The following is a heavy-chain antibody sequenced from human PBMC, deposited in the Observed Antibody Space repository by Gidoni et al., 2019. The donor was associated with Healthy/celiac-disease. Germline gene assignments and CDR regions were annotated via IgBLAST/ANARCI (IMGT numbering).Heavy chain of an antibody. Sequence: VQLVASGGGLIQPGGSLRLSCAASGFTVSRNYMSWVRQAPGKVLEWVSVIYSGGSTYYADSVKGRFTISRDNAKNTLYLQMNSLRAEDTAVYYCAREIAAAGSYYYYGMDVWGQGTTVTVSS. CDR1: GFTVSRNY. J-gene: IGHJ6*02. CDR2: IYSGGST. CDR3: AREIAAAGSYYYYGMDV. D-gene: IGHD6-13*01. V-gene: IGHV3-53*01.